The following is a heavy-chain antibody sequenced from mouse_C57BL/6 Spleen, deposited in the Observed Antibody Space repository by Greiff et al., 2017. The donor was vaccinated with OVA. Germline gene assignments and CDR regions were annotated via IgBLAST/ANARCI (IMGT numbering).Heavy chain of an antibody. CDR3: TRTPLITTVYYFDY. J-gene: IGHJ2*01. D-gene: IGHD1-1*01. Sequence: LQESGAELVRPGASVTLSCKASGYTFTDYEMHWVKQTPVHGLEWIGAIDPETGGTASNQKFKGKAILTADNSSSTAYMELRSLTSEDSAVYYCTRTPLITTVYYFDYWGQGTTLTVSS. CDR1: GYTFTDYE. V-gene: IGHV1-15*01. CDR2: IDPETGGT.